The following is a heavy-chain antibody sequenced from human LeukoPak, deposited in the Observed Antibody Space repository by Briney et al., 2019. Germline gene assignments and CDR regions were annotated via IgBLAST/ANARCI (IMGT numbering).Heavy chain of an antibody. V-gene: IGHV3-9*01. J-gene: IGHJ4*02. D-gene: IGHD3-9*01. CDR1: GFTFDDYA. CDR2: ISWNSGTI. CDR3: SKDTRDILTGYYNTAFDY. Sequence: GGSLRLSCAASGFTFDDYAMHWVRQAPGKGLEWVSGISWNSGTIGYADSVKGRFTISRDNGRKSLFLQMNSLRAEDTALYYCSKDTRDILTGYYNTAFDYWGQGTLVTVSS.